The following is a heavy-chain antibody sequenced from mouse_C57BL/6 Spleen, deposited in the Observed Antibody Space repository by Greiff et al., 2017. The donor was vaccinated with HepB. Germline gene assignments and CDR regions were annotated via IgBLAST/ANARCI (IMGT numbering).Heavy chain of an antibody. CDR1: GFTFSDYG. Sequence: DVMLVESGGGLVKPGGSLKLSCAASGFTFSDYGMHWVRQAPEKGLEWVAYISSGSSTIYYADTVKGRFTISRDKAKDTLFLQMTSLRSEDTALYYCPRNYDSDGAWFAYLGQGTRVTVAA. V-gene: IGHV5-17*01. CDR2: ISSGSSTI. J-gene: IGHJ3*01. CDR3: PRNYDSDGAWFAY. D-gene: IGHD2-4*01.